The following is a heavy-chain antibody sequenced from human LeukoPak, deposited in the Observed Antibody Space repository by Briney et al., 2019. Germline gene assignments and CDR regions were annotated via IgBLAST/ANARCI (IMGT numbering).Heavy chain of an antibody. D-gene: IGHD6-6*01. CDR1: GFTFSNYW. CDR2: IKEDGSEK. V-gene: IGHV3-7*01. CDR3: AREVAARRLGSWVDP. J-gene: IGHJ5*02. Sequence: PGGSLRLSCAASGFTFSNYWMTWVRQAPGKGLEWVANIKEDGSEKNYVDSVKGRFTVSRDNAKNSLYLQMNSLRVEDTAVYYCAREVAARRLGSWVDPRGQGTLVIVSS.